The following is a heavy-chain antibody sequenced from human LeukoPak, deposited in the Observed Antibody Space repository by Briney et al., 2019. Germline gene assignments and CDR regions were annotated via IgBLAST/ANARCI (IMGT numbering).Heavy chain of an antibody. CDR1: GYTFTGYY. CDR2: INPNSGGT. CDR3: ARVPRITIFGVVTGNDNWFDP. V-gene: IGHV1-2*02. J-gene: IGHJ5*02. Sequence: GASLKVSCKASGYTFTGYYMHWVRQAPGQGLEWMGWINPNSGGTNYAQKFQGRVTMTRDTSISTAYMELSRLRSDDTAVYYCARVPRITIFGVVTGNDNWFDPWGQGTLVTVSS. D-gene: IGHD3-3*01.